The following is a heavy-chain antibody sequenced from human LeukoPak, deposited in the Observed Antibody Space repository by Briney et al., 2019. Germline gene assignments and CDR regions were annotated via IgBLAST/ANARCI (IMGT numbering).Heavy chain of an antibody. CDR2: ISSSGSTI. V-gene: IGHV3-48*03. D-gene: IGHD3-10*02. J-gene: IGHJ6*04. Sequence: GGSLRLSCAAAGSTFSSYEMNWVRQAPGKVLEWVSYISSSGSTIYYADSVKGRFTISRDNAKNSLYLQMTSLRAEDTAVYYCAELGITMIGGVWGKGTTGTISS. CDR3: AELGITMIGGV. CDR1: GSTFSSYE.